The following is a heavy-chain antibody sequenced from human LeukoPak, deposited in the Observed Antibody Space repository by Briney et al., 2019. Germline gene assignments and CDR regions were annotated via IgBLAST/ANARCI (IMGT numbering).Heavy chain of an antibody. V-gene: IGHV1-69*05. Sequence: SVKVSCKASGGTFSSYAISWVRQAPGQGLEWMGGIIPIFGTANYAQKFQGRVTMTRDTSISTAYMELSRLRSDDTAVYYCARAGTGYGGSLFYYYYYMDVWGKGTTVTISS. J-gene: IGHJ6*03. CDR3: ARAGTGYGGSLFYYYYYMDV. D-gene: IGHD4-23*01. CDR1: GGTFSSYA. CDR2: IIPIFGTA.